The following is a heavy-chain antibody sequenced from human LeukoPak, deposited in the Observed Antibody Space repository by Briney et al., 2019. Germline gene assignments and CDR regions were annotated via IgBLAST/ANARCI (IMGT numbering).Heavy chain of an antibody. D-gene: IGHD6-19*01. J-gene: IGHJ4*02. Sequence: PGGSLRLSCAASGFTFSSYEMNWVLQAPGKGLEWVSKISSSGSAIYYADSVKGRFTISRDNAKSSLYLQMNSLRVEDTAIYYCARGGSLGYWGQGTLVTVSS. CDR2: ISSSGSAI. CDR1: GFTFSSYE. CDR3: ARGGSLGY. V-gene: IGHV3-48*03.